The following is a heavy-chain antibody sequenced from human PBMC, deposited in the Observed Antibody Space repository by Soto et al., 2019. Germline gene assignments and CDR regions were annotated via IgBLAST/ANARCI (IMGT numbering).Heavy chain of an antibody. V-gene: IGHV3-23*01. Sequence: EVQLLESGGGLVQPGGSLRLSCAASGFTFSSYAMSWVRQAPGKGLEWVSGISGSGSSTYYADSVKGRFTISRDNSKNTLYLKMNSLRAEDTAVYYCVKQEWELRAPLGCNLDYWGQGTLVTVSS. D-gene: IGHD1-26*01. CDR1: GFTFSSYA. CDR2: ISGSGSST. CDR3: VKQEWELRAPLGCNLDY. J-gene: IGHJ4*02.